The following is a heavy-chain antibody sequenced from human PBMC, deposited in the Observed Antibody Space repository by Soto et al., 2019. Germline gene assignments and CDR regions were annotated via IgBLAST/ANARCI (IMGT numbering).Heavy chain of an antibody. CDR2: VIPIFGTA. Sequence: QVQLVQSGAEVKKPGSSVKVSCKASGGTFSSYAISWVRQAPGQGLEWMGGVIPIFGTANYAQKFQGRVTITADESTSTAYMELSSLRSEDTDVYYGATTTVTTRSWYFDLWGSGTLVTVSS. V-gene: IGHV1-69*12. J-gene: IGHJ2*01. CDR3: ATTTVTTRSWYFDL. D-gene: IGHD4-17*01. CDR1: GGTFSSYA.